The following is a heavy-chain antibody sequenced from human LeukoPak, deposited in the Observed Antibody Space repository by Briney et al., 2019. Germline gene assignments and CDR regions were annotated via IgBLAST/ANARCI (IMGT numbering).Heavy chain of an antibody. CDR2: INPSGGST. CDR3: ARSGHIYCSSTSCSGLAFDI. J-gene: IGHJ3*02. CDR1: GYTFTSYY. D-gene: IGHD2-2*01. Sequence: ASVKVSCKASGYTFTSYYMHWVRQAPGQGLEWMGIINPSGGSTSYAQKFQGRVTMTRDTSISTAYMELSRLRSDDTAVYYCARSGHIYCSSTSCSGLAFDIWGQGTMVTVSS. V-gene: IGHV1-46*01.